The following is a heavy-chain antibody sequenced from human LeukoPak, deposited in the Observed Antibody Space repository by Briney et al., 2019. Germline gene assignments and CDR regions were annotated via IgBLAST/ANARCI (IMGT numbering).Heavy chain of an antibody. CDR3: ASDRLSHYDILTGYPPPYYYYGMAV. J-gene: IGHJ6*02. CDR2: IYYSGST. CDR1: GGSISSYY. Sequence: SETLSLTCTVSGGSISSYYWSWIRQPPGKGLEWIGDIYYSGSTNYNPSLKSRGTISVDTSKNQFSLKLSCVTAADTAVYYCASDRLSHYDILTGYPPPYYYYGMAVWGQGTTVTVSS. V-gene: IGHV4-59*01. D-gene: IGHD3-9*01.